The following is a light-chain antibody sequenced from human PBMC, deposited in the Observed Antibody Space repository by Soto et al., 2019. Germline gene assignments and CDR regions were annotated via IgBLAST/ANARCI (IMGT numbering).Light chain of an antibody. CDR2: TAA. V-gene: IGKV1-17*01. Sequence: ILMTQSPTSLSASVGDRVTLTCRASHGIRNYLGLYQQKPGNGPDLRIYTAAALQSGVASRVSGSGSGTDITLTLSSLQPEHFATYYYQRLNSYPLTFGQGTKVDIK. J-gene: IGKJ4*01. CDR1: HGIRNY. CDR3: QRLNSYPLT.